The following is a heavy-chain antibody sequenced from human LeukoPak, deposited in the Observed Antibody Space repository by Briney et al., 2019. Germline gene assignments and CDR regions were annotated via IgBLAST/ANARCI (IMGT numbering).Heavy chain of an antibody. CDR2: ISPYNGNT. V-gene: IGHV1-18*01. CDR3: VRGGYYDSGSSRPIDFHYYYYGMDV. D-gene: IGHD3-10*01. Sequence: ASVKVSCKASGYTFIIYGISWVRQAPGQGLEWMGWISPYNGNTYYAQQFQGRVTLTTDTATTIAYMELSSLRSDDAAVYYCVRGGYYDSGSSRPIDFHYYYYGMDVWGQGTTVTVSS. CDR1: GYTFIIYG. J-gene: IGHJ6*02.